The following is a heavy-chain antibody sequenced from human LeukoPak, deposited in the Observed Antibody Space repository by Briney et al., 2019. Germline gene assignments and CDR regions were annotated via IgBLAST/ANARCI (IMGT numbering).Heavy chain of an antibody. CDR1: GFTVSSNY. Sequence: GGSLRLSCAASGFTVSSNYMSWVRQAPGKGLEWVSAISGSGGSTYYADSVKGRFTISRDNSKNTLYLQMNSLRAEDTAVYYCAKAERYCSSTSCATTWFDPWGQGTLVTVSS. CDR2: ISGSGGST. D-gene: IGHD2-2*01. V-gene: IGHV3-23*01. CDR3: AKAERYCSSTSCATTWFDP. J-gene: IGHJ5*02.